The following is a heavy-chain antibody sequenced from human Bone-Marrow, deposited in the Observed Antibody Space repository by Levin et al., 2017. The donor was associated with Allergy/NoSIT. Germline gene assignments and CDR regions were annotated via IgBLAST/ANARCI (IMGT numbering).Heavy chain of an antibody. CDR1: GFTFRGYA. CDR2: ISGGATST. V-gene: IGHV3-23*01. CDR3: AKGSNEAGSYGYFAL. J-gene: IGHJ1*01. Sequence: GGSLRLSCAASGFTFRGYAMNWVRQAPGKGLEWVSGISGGATSTYYADSVKGRFTISRDNSKNMMFLQMNSLRAEDTAVYYCAKGSNEAGSYGYFALWGQGTLVTVSS. D-gene: IGHD3-10*01.